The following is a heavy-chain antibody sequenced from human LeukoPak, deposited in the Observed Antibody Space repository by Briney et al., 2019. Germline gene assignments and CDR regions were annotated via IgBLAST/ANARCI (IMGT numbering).Heavy chain of an antibody. J-gene: IGHJ6*03. CDR1: GGSISSSSYS. V-gene: IGHV4-61*05. CDR3: ARTTEGGYTYGYFYYYYMDV. CDR2: INYSGST. D-gene: IGHD5-18*01. Sequence: SETLSLTCTVSGGSISSSSYSWGWIRQPPGKGLEWIGYINYSGSTNYNPSLKSRVTISVDTSKNQFSLKLTSVTAADTAVYYCARTTEGGYTYGYFYYYYMDVWGKGTTVTISS.